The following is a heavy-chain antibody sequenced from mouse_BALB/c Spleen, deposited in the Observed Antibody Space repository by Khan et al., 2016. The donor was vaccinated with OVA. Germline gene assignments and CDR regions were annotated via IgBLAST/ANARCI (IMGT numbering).Heavy chain of an antibody. CDR3: ARRGLYYYGSSYDYAMDY. CDR1: GFTFSSYA. J-gene: IGHJ4*01. V-gene: IGHV5-6-5*01. Sequence: EVKLEESGGGLVKPGGSLKLSCAASGFTFSSYAMSWVRQTPEKRLEWVASISSGGSTYYPDSVKGRFTISRDNARNILYLQMSSLRSEDTAMYYCARRGLYYYGSSYDYAMDYWGQGTSVTVSS. D-gene: IGHD1-1*01. CDR2: ISSGGST.